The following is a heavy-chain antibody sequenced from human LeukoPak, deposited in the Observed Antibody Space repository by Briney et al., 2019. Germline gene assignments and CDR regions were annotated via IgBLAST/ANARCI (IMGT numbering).Heavy chain of an antibody. CDR3: ASDVNYGILTGRLNWFDP. Sequence: GGSLRLSCAASGFTLSSYGMSWVRQAPGKGLEWVSGITGSGGSTYYADSVKGRFTISRDNAKNSLYLQMNSLRAEDTAVYYCASDVNYGILTGRLNWFDPWGQGTLVTVSS. V-gene: IGHV3-23*01. D-gene: IGHD3-9*01. CDR2: ITGSGGST. CDR1: GFTLSSYG. J-gene: IGHJ5*02.